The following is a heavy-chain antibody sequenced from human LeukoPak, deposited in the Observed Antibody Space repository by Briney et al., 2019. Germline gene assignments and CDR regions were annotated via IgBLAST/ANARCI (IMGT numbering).Heavy chain of an antibody. J-gene: IGHJ4*02. D-gene: IGHD6-19*01. V-gene: IGHV3-21*01. CDR1: GFTFSSYS. CDR3: ARDIAVAGFDY. CDR2: ISSSSSCI. Sequence: GGSLRLSCAASGFTFSSYSMNWVRQAPGKGLEWGSSISSSSSCIYYADSVKGRFTISRDNAKNSLYLQMNSLRAEDTAVYYCARDIAVAGFDYWGQGTLVTVSS.